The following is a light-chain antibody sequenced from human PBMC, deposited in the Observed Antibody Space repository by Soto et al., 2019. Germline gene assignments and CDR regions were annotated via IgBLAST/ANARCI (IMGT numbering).Light chain of an antibody. CDR3: SSYTSGSTLYV. CDR2: DVS. V-gene: IGLV2-14*01. J-gene: IGLJ1*01. CDR1: SSDVGGYNY. Sequence: ALAQPASVSGSPGQAITISCTGTSSDVGGYNYVSWYQQHPGKAPKLMIYDVSNRPSGVSNRFSGSKSGNTASLTISGLQNEDEADYYCSSYTSGSTLYVFGTGTKVTVL.